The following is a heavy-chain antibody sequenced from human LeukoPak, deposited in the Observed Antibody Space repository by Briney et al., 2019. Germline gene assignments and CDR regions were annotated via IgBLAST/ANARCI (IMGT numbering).Heavy chain of an antibody. CDR3: AKTLPVLRYFDWLSGFDY. CDR2: IRYDGSNK. V-gene: IGHV3-30*02. Sequence: GGSLRLSCAASGFTFSSYGMHWVRQAPGKGLEWVAFIRYDGSNKYYADSVKGRFTISRDKSKNTLYLQMNSLRAEDTAVYYCAKTLPVLRYFDWLSGFDYWGQGTLVTVSS. J-gene: IGHJ4*02. CDR1: GFTFSSYG. D-gene: IGHD3-9*01.